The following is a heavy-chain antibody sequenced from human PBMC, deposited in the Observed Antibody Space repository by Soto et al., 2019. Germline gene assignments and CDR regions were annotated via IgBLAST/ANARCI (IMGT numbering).Heavy chain of an antibody. V-gene: IGHV3-23*01. Sequence: EVQLLESGGGLVQPGGSLRLSCSASGFTFGDYVMSWVRQAPGKGLAWVSSISGSGGSTYYADSVKGRFTISRDNSKNTLYLLMNSLRAEDTAIYYCAKVKAYTSTMTCDYWGQGTLVTVSS. D-gene: IGHD6-13*01. CDR2: ISGSGGST. CDR3: AKVKAYTSTMTCDY. CDR1: GFTFGDYV. J-gene: IGHJ4*02.